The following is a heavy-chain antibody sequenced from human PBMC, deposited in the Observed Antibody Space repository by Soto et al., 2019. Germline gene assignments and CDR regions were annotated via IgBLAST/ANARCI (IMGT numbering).Heavy chain of an antibody. V-gene: IGHV3-72*01. J-gene: IGHJ4*02. Sequence: GGSLRLSCAASGFTFSDHYMDWVRQAPGKGLEWVGRTRNKANSYTTEYAASVKGRFTISRDDSKNSLYLQMNSLKTEDTAVYYCARERYSNYVFDYWGQGTLVTVSS. D-gene: IGHD4-4*01. CDR1: GFTFSDHY. CDR3: ARERYSNYVFDY. CDR2: TRNKANSYTT.